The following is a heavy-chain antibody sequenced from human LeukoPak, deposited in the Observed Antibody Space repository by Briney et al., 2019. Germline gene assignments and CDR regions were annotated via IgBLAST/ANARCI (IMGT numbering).Heavy chain of an antibody. D-gene: IGHD2/OR15-2a*01. CDR1: GFTFGSYW. CDR3: ASTNRLDY. CDR2: INSDGSST. Sequence: GGSLRLSCAASGFTFGSYWMHWVRQVPGKGPVWVSRINSDGSSTSCADSVKGRFTISRDNAKNTLYLQMNSLRVEDTAVYYCASTNRLDYWGQGTLVTVSS. V-gene: IGHV3-74*01. J-gene: IGHJ4*02.